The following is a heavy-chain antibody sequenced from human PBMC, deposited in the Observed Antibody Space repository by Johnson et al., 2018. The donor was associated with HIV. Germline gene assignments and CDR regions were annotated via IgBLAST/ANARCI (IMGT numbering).Heavy chain of an antibody. CDR2: IYSGGST. D-gene: IGHD2-21*01. V-gene: IGHV3-66*02. Sequence: VQLVESGGGLVQPGGSLRLSCAASGFTVSSNYMSWVRQAPGKGLEWVSLIYSGGSTYYAASVKGRFTISRDNSKNTLYLQMNSLRPEDTALYYRARRVALIYSFDIWGQGTMVAVSS. CDR3: ARRVALIYSFDI. J-gene: IGHJ3*02. CDR1: GFTVSSNY.